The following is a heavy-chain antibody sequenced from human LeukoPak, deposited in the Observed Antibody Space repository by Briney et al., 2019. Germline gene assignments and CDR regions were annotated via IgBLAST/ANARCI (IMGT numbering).Heavy chain of an antibody. J-gene: IGHJ5*02. Sequence: GGSLRLSCAASGFTFSSYSMNWVRQAPGKGLEWVSSISSSSSYIYYADSVKGRFTISRDNAKNSLYLQMNSLRAEDTAVYYCARDPPGPADNWFDPWGQGTLVTVSS. D-gene: IGHD1-14*01. CDR2: ISSSSSYI. CDR3: ARDPPGPADNWFDP. V-gene: IGHV3-21*01. CDR1: GFTFSSYS.